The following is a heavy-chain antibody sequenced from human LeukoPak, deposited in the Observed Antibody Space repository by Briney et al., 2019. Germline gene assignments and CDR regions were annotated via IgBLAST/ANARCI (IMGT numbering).Heavy chain of an antibody. CDR3: AGQIGAPGFDY. D-gene: IGHD3-10*01. Sequence: PSETLSLTCTVSGGSISSSNYYWGWIRQPPGKGLEWIGSIYQSGNTYYNPSLKSRVTIFVDTAKNQFSLRLNSVTAADTAVYYCAGQIGAPGFDYWGQGTLVTVSS. CDR1: GGSISSSNYY. CDR2: IYQSGNT. V-gene: IGHV4-39*01. J-gene: IGHJ4*02.